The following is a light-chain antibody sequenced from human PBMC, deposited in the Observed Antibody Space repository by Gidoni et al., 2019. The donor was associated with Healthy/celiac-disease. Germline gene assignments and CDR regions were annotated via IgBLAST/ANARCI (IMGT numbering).Light chain of an antibody. CDR1: QSISSY. CDR3: QQSYSTPPIT. J-gene: IGKJ5*01. Sequence: GDRVTITCRASQSISSYLDWYQQKPGKAPKLLIYAAPSLQSGGPSRFSGSGSGTDFTLTISSLQPEDFATYYCQQSYSTPPITFGQGTRLEIK. CDR2: AAP. V-gene: IGKV1-39*01.